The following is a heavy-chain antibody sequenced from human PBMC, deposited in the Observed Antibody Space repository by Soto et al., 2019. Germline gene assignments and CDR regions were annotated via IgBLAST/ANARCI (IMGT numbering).Heavy chain of an antibody. D-gene: IGHD2-8*01. V-gene: IGHV1-2*04. Sequence: ASVKFSCTTSGSRFTEYHIHWVRQTPGQGLEWLGRINPKSGGTSTAQKFQGWVTMTRDRSISTVYMELTRLRSDDTAVYFCARGHSTDCSNGVCSFFYNHEMDVWGQGTTVTVSS. J-gene: IGHJ6*02. CDR1: GSRFTEYH. CDR2: INPKSGGT. CDR3: ARGHSTDCSNGVCSFFYNHEMDV.